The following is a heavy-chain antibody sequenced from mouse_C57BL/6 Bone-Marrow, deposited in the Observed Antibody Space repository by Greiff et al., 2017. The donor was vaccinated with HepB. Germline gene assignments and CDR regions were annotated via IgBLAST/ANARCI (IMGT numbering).Heavy chain of an antibody. CDR1: GYTFTRYG. CDR2: IYPRSGNT. CDR3: ARSGYYVSSPYWYFDV. J-gene: IGHJ1*03. Sequence: VQLQQSGAELARPGASVKLSCKASGYTFTRYGISWVKQRTGQGLEWIGEIYPRSGNTYYNEKFKGKATLTADKSSRTSYMELRSLTSEDSAVYVCARSGYYVSSPYWYFDVWGTGTTVTVSS. V-gene: IGHV1-81*01. D-gene: IGHD1-1*01.